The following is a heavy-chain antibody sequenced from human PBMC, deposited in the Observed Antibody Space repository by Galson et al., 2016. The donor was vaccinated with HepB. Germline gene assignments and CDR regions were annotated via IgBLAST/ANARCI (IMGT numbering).Heavy chain of an antibody. CDR1: GFTFSNSG. CDR3: AKKTVELTAISYFKGFDY. J-gene: IGHJ4*02. V-gene: IGHV3-33*03. Sequence: SLRLSCAASGFTFSNSGMHWVRQAPGKWLEWVAVIWYDGSTKYYGDSVKGRFTISRDNSKNALYLQMNSLRVEDTAVYYCAKKTVELTAISYFKGFDYWGQGTLVTVSS. CDR2: IWYDGSTK. D-gene: IGHD4-23*01.